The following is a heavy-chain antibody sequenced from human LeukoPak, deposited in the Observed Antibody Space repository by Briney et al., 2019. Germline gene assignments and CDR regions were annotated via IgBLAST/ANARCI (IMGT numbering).Heavy chain of an antibody. D-gene: IGHD2-15*01. CDR3: AREIDTLGTNAFDM. J-gene: IGHJ3*02. CDR2: LSGGGGST. CDR1: GFTFDDYA. Sequence: GVSLRLSCSASGFTFDDYAMHWVRQAPGKGLEWVSFLSGGGGSTYYADSVRGRFTISRDNSKNSLYLQMDSLRTEDTAFYYCAREIDTLGTNAFDMWGQGTMVTVSS. V-gene: IGHV3-43*02.